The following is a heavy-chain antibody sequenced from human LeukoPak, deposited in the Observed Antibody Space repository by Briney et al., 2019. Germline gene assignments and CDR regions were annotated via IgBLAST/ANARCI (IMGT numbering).Heavy chain of an antibody. CDR2: ISSSSSYI. V-gene: IGHV3-21*01. J-gene: IGHJ4*02. CDR3: ARGAVGATRMDFDY. CDR1: GFTFSSYS. Sequence: GGSLRLSCAASGFTFSSYSMNWVRQAPGKGLEWVSSISSSSSYIYYADPVKGRFTISRDNAKNSLYLQMNSLRAEDTAVYYCARGAVGATRMDFDYWGQGTLVTVSS. D-gene: IGHD1-26*01.